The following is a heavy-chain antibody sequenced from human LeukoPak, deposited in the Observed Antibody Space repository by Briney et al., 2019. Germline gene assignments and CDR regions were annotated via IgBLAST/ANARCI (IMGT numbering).Heavy chain of an antibody. Sequence: GGSLRLSCAASGFSFSTYWMNWVHQAPGKGLEWVANIKEDGSEKYYVDSVKGRFTISRDNAKNSLYLQMNSLRAEDSAMYYCARGDRWYWGYWGQGTLVTVSS. CDR2: IKEDGSEK. V-gene: IGHV3-7*01. CDR3: ARGDRWYWGY. CDR1: GFSFSTYW. D-gene: IGHD6-13*01. J-gene: IGHJ4*02.